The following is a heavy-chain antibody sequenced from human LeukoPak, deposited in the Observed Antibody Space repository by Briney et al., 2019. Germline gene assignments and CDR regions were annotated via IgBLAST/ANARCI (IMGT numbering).Heavy chain of an antibody. Sequence: GGSLRLSCAASGFTFSSYSMNWVRQAPGKGLEWVSSISSSSSYIYYADSVKGRFTISRDNAKNSLYLQMNSLRAEDTAVYYCASGLGYSYGYKFGYWGQGTLVTVSS. CDR3: ASGLGYSYGYKFGY. D-gene: IGHD5-18*01. V-gene: IGHV3-21*01. J-gene: IGHJ4*02. CDR2: ISSSSSYI. CDR1: GFTFSSYS.